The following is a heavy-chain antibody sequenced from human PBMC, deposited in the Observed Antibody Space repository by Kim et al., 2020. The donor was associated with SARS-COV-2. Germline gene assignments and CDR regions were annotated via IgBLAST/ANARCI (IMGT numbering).Heavy chain of an antibody. CDR3: ARAGTVVVVVGWGMDV. CDR1: GYTFTSYD. J-gene: IGHJ6*02. D-gene: IGHD3-22*01. Sequence: ASVKVSCKASGYTFTSYDINWVRQATGQGLEWMGWMNPNSGNTGYAQKFQGRVTMTRNTSISTAYMELSSLRSEDTAVYYCARAGTVVVVVGWGMDVWGQGTTVTVSS. V-gene: IGHV1-8*01. CDR2: MNPNSGNT.